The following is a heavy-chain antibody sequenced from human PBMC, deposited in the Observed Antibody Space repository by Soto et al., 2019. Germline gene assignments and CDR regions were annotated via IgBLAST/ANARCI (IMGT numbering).Heavy chain of an antibody. CDR3: SRDFYGDPGY. J-gene: IGHJ4*02. V-gene: IGHV1-18*01. CDR1: GYTFSSYG. CDR2: ISAYNGHT. D-gene: IGHD4-17*01. Sequence: QVQLVQSGAEVKKPGASVKVSCKASGYTFSSYGISWVRQAPGQGLEWMGWISAYNGHTNYAQKLQGRVTMTTDTAPSKAYTELRSVRSGDTAVYSCSRDFYGDPGYWGKGTLVTVSS.